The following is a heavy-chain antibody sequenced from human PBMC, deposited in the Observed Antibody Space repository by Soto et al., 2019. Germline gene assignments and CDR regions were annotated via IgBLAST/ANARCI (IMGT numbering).Heavy chain of an antibody. D-gene: IGHD6-13*01. V-gene: IGHV3-23*01. CDR2: ISGSGGST. J-gene: IGHJ4*02. CDR1: GFTFSSYA. CDR3: AKDNMYSSSSDY. Sequence: EVQLLESGGGLVQPGGSLRLSCAASGFTFSSYAMSWVRQAPEKGLEWVSAISGSGGSTYYADSVKGRFTISRDNSKNTLYLQMNSLRAEDTAVYYCAKDNMYSSSSDYWGQGTLVTVSS.